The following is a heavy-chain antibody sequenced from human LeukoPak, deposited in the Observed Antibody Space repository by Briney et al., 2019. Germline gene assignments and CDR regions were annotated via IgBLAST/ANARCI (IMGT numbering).Heavy chain of an antibody. Sequence: SETLSLTCAVYGGSFSGCYWSWIRQPPGKGLEWIGEINHSGSTNYNPSLKSRVTISVDTSKNQFSLKLSSVTAADTAVYYCARQHYYYYMDVWGKGTTVTISS. CDR1: GGSFSGCY. V-gene: IGHV4-34*01. CDR3: ARQHYYYYMDV. CDR2: INHSGST. J-gene: IGHJ6*03.